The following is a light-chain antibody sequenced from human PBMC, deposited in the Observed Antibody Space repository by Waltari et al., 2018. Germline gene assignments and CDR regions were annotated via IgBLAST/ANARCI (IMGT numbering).Light chain of an antibody. CDR1: QTVRTTY. CDR3: QQYDISPLT. J-gene: IGKJ4*01. Sequence: EIVLTQSPGTLSLSPGERATLSCRASQTVRTTYLAWYQQKPGQAPPLLMYGASSRATGNPDRFSGGGSGTDFSLTISSLEPEDFAVYYCQQYDISPLTFGGGTKVEIK. V-gene: IGKV3-20*01. CDR2: GAS.